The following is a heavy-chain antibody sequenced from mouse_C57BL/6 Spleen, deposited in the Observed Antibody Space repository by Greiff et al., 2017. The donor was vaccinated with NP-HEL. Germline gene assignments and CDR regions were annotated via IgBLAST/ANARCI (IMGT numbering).Heavy chain of an antibody. J-gene: IGHJ2*01. CDR1: GYTFTDYY. V-gene: IGHV1-26*01. CDR3: ARGATVVAPDY. Sequence: VQLKQSGPELVKPGASVKISCKASGYTFTDYYMNWVKQSHGKSLEWIGDINPNNGGTSYNQKFKGKATLTVDKSSSTAYMELRSLTSEDSAVYYCARGATVVAPDYWGQGTTLTVSS. D-gene: IGHD1-1*01. CDR2: INPNNGGT.